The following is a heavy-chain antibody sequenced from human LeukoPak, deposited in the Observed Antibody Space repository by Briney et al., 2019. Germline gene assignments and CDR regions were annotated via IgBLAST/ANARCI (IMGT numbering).Heavy chain of an antibody. V-gene: IGHV1-2*02. Sequence: ASVKVSCKASGYTFTGYYMHWVRQAPGQALEWMGWVNPNSGGTNYAQKLQGRVTMTTDTSTSTAYMELRSLRSDDTAVYYCARDIPRYSGYDPFDYWGQGTLVTVSS. CDR2: VNPNSGGT. CDR1: GYTFTGYY. D-gene: IGHD5-12*01. J-gene: IGHJ4*02. CDR3: ARDIPRYSGYDPFDY.